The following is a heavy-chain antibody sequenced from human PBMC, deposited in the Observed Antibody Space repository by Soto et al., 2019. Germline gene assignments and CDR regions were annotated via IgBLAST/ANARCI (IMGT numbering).Heavy chain of an antibody. Sequence: SETLSLSCTVSGGSISSYYWSWIRQPAGKGLEWIGRIYTSGSTNYNPSLKSRVTMSVDTSKNQFSLKLSSVTAADTAVYYCAREPSRGDWFDPWGQGTLVTVSS. CDR2: IYTSGST. D-gene: IGHD3-16*01. CDR3: AREPSRGDWFDP. V-gene: IGHV4-4*07. CDR1: GGSISSYY. J-gene: IGHJ5*02.